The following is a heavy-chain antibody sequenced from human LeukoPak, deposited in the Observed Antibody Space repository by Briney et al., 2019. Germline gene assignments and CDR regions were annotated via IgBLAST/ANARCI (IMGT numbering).Heavy chain of an antibody. CDR1: GYSFTTYW. Sequence: GESLKISFKGSGYSFTTYWIGWVRQMPGKGLEWMGIIYPGDSDTRYSPSFQGHVTISADRSISTAYLQWSSLKASDTAMYYCARQAYTYAPFDYWGQGTLVTVSS. V-gene: IGHV5-51*01. D-gene: IGHD5-18*01. CDR3: ARQAYTYAPFDY. CDR2: IYPGDSDT. J-gene: IGHJ4*02.